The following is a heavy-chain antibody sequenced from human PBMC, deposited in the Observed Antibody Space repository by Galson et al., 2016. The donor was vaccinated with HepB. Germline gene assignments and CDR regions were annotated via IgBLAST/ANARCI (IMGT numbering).Heavy chain of an antibody. CDR1: GGSFSGYY. D-gene: IGHD2/OR15-2a*01. V-gene: IGHV4-34*01. CDR3: ARGLYGPYAFDI. Sequence: SETLSLTCTVYGGSFSGYYGSWIRQPPGKGLEWIGEISHDGSTNYNPSLKSRVTISVDMSKNQFSLKLSSVTAADTAVYYCARGLYGPYAFDIWGQGTMVTVSS. CDR2: ISHDGST. J-gene: IGHJ3*02.